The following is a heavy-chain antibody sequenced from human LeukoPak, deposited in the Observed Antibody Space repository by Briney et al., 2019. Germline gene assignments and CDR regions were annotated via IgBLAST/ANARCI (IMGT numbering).Heavy chain of an antibody. V-gene: IGHV4-4*09. Sequence: SETPSLTCTVSGGSISSYYWSWIRQPPGKGLEWIGYIYTSGSTNYNPSLKSRVTISVDTSKNQFSLKLSSVTAADTAVYYCARQGQWLYPNWFDPWGQGTLVTVSS. D-gene: IGHD6-19*01. CDR3: ARQGQWLYPNWFDP. CDR2: IYTSGST. CDR1: GGSISSYY. J-gene: IGHJ5*02.